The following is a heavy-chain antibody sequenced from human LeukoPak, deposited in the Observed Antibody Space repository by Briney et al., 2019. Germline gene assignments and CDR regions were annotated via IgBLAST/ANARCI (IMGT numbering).Heavy chain of an antibody. CDR3: AKDIGDDYDVPTPFDY. D-gene: IGHD4-17*01. J-gene: IGHJ4*02. CDR2: ISSSDSTI. V-gene: IGHV3-48*03. Sequence: GGSLRLSCAASGFTFSSYEMHWVRQAPGKGLEWVSYISSSDSTIYYADSVKGRLTISRDNAKNSLYLQMNSLRAEDTALYYCAKDIGDDYDVPTPFDYWGQGTLVTVSS. CDR1: GFTFSSYE.